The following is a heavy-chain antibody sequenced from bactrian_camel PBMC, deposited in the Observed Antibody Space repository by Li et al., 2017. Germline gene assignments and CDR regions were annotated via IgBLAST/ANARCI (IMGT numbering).Heavy chain of an antibody. J-gene: IGHJ4*01. CDR2: INTSGGRT. CDR3: ATSMQYGASWSFLREYNY. CDR1: ELTFSNYD. D-gene: IGHD6*01. Sequence: DVQLVESGGGLVQPGGSLRLSCAASELTFSNYDMNWVRQAPGKGLEWVSAINTSGGRTHYADSVKGRFTISRDNAKSILYLQLNSLKTEDTALYYCATSMQYGASWSFLREYNYWGQGTQVTVS. V-gene: IGHV3S40*01.